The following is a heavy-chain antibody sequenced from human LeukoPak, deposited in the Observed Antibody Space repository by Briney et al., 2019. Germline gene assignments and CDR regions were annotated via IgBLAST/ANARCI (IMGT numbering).Heavy chain of an antibody. CDR1: GFTFSSYA. Sequence: PRGSLRLSCAASGFTFSSYAMHWVRQAPGKGLEWVAVISYDGSNKYYADSVKGRFTISRDNSKNTLYLQMNSLRAEDTAVYYCARDVEDLVRGVIDDAFDIWGQGTMVTVSS. CDR2: ISYDGSNK. J-gene: IGHJ3*02. V-gene: IGHV3-30-3*01. CDR3: ARDVEDLVRGVIDDAFDI. D-gene: IGHD3-10*01.